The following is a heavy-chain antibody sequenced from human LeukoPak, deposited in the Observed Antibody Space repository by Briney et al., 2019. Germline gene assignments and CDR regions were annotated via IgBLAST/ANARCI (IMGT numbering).Heavy chain of an antibody. CDR3: ASSRFRYDSRAPEFGY. CDR1: GYSFTSYW. V-gene: IGHV5-51*01. Sequence: GESLKISCKGSGYSFTSYWIGWVRQMPGKGLEWMGFIYPGDSDTKYSPSFQGQVTISADKSISTAYLQWSSLKASDTAMYYCASSRFRYDSRAPEFGYWGQGTLVTVSS. CDR2: IYPGDSDT. D-gene: IGHD3-22*01. J-gene: IGHJ4*02.